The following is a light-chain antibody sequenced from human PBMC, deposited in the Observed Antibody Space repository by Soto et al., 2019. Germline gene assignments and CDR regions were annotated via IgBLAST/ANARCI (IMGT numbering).Light chain of an antibody. CDR2: YDD. CDR1: TSNIGKNT. V-gene: IGLV1-36*01. J-gene: IGLJ3*02. CDR3: RAWDDSLNGWV. Sequence: QSVLTQPPSVSEGPGQRVTISCSGSTSNIGKNTVNWYQQLPGEAPKLFIYYDDLLASGVSDRFSGSKSGTSASLAISGLQSEDESDYYCRAWDDSLNGWVFGGGTQLTVL.